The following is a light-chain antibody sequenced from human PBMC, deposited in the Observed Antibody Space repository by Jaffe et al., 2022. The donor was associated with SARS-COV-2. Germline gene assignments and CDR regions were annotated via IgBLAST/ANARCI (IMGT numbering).Light chain of an antibody. CDR2: KAS. CDR3: QQHNSYPST. CDR1: QSISIW. V-gene: IGKV1-5*03. Sequence: DIQMTQSPSTLSASVGDRVTIACRASQSISIWLAWYQQKPGKAPKLLIYKASNLESGVPSRFSGSGSGTEFTLTISSLQPDDFATYYCQQHNSYPSTFGQGTKVEIK. J-gene: IGKJ1*01.